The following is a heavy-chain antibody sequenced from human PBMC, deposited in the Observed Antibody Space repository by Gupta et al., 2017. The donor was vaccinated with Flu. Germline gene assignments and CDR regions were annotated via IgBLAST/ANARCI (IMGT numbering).Heavy chain of an antibody. CDR3: ASHAGYADY. D-gene: IGHD5-12*01. CDR1: GGSISSGSYY. CDR2: IYTSGST. Sequence: QVQLQESGPGLVKPSQTLSLTCTVSGGSISSGSYYWSWIRQPAGKGLEWIGRIYTSGSTNYNPSLKSRVTISVDTSKNQFSLKLSSVTAADTAVYYCASHAGYADYWGQGTLVTVSS. V-gene: IGHV4-61*02. J-gene: IGHJ4*02.